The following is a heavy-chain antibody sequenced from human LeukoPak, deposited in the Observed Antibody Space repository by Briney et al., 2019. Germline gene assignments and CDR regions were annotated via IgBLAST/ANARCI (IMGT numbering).Heavy chain of an antibody. D-gene: IGHD3-9*01. CDR1: GFTFGSYG. J-gene: IGHJ4*02. Sequence: GGSLRLSCAASGFTFGSYGMHWVRQAPGKGLEWVAFIRYDGSNKYYADSVKGRFTISRDNSKNTLYLQMNSLRAEDTAVYYCAKDGFPFDILTGYYGQFDYWGQGTLVTVSS. CDR3: AKDGFPFDILTGYYGQFDY. V-gene: IGHV3-30*02. CDR2: IRYDGSNK.